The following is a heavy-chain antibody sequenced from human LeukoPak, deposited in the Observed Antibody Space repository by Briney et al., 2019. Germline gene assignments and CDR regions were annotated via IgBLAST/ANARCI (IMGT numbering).Heavy chain of an antibody. D-gene: IGHD1-26*01. CDR3: AKPTRGGGGSFLIEQ. J-gene: IGHJ4*02. V-gene: IGHV3-33*06. CDR2: IWNEGTND. Sequence: GGSLRLSCAASGFTFRNYGMHWVRQTPDKGLERGAIIWNEGTNDYYADSVKDRFTSSRDNYKNMRYLQMHSLRAEDTAVYYCAKPTRGGGGSFLIEQWGQGTLVTVSS. CDR1: GFTFRNYG.